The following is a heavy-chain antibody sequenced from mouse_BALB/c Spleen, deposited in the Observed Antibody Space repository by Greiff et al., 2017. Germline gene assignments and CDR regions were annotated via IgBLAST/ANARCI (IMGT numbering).Heavy chain of an antibody. D-gene: IGHD2-2*01. J-gene: IGHJ2*01. CDR2: IDTSDSYT. CDR3: AYYGYD. V-gene: IGHV1-69*01. Sequence: QVQLQQPGAELVMPGASVKMSCKASGYTFTDYWMHWVKQRPGQGLEWIGAIDTSDSYTSYNQKFKGKATLTVDESSSTAYMQLSSLTSEDSAVYYCAYYGYDWGRGTTLTVSS. CDR1: GYTFTDYW.